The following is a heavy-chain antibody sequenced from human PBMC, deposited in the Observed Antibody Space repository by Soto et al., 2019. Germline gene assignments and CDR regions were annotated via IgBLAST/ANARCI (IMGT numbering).Heavy chain of an antibody. D-gene: IGHD6-13*01. CDR3: AREGRAAGRINWFDX. J-gene: IGHJ5*02. CDR1: GYTFTGYY. V-gene: IGHV1-2*02. CDR2: INPNSGGT. Sequence: ASVKVSCKASGYTFTGYYMHWVRQAPGQGLEWMGWINPNSGGTNYAKKFQGRVTMTRETSISTAYMELSRLRSDDTAVYYCAREGRAAGRINWFDXWGQVTLVTVSX.